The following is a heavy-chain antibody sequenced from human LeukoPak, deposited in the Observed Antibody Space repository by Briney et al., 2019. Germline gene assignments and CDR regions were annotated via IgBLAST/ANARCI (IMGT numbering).Heavy chain of an antibody. CDR1: GYTFTGYY. CDR2: INPNSGGT. V-gene: IGHV1-2*02. J-gene: IGHJ4*02. CDR3: ARDLGGDYSNYLYYFDY. D-gene: IGHD4-11*01. Sequence: GASVKVSCKASGYTFTGYYMHWVRQAPGQGLEWMGWINPNSGGTNYAQKFQGRVTMTRDTSISTAYMELSRLRSDDTAVYYCARDLGGDYSNYLYYFDYWGQGTLVTVSS.